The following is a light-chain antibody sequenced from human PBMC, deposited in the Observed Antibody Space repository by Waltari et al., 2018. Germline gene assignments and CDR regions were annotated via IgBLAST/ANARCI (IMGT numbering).Light chain of an antibody. J-gene: IGKJ4*01. CDR3: QHYNSYPLT. CDR1: QSVSNW. Sequence: DIQLTPSPSTLPASVGDRVPITCRASQSVSNWLAWYQQKPGKAPKLLIYRASILESGVPSRFSGSGSGTEFTLTISSLQPEDFATYFCQHYNSYPLTFGGGTKVDI. V-gene: IGKV1-5*03. CDR2: RAS.